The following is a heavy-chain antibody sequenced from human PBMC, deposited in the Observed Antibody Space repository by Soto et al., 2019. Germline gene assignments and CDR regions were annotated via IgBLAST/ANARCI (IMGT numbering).Heavy chain of an antibody. Sequence: ASVKVSCKASGYTFTSYGISWVRQAPGQGLEWMGGIIPIFGTANYAQKFQGRVTITADESTSTAYMELSSLRSEDTAVYYCARGPDYYYDSSGYGYYWGQGTLVTVSS. V-gene: IGHV1-69*13. CDR2: IIPIFGTA. D-gene: IGHD3-22*01. J-gene: IGHJ4*02. CDR3: ARGPDYYYDSSGYGYY. CDR1: GYTFTSYG.